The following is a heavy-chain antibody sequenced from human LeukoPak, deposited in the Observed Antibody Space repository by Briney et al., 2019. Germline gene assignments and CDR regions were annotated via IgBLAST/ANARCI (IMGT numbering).Heavy chain of an antibody. V-gene: IGHV1-69*05. J-gene: IGHJ4*02. CDR3: AASRSLQSDSSGSYHARPYYFDY. Sequence: SVKVSCKASGGTFSSYAISWVRQAPGQGLEWMGGIIPIFGTANYAQKFQGRVTITTDESTSTAYMELSSLRSEDTAVYYCAASRSLQSDSSGSYHARPYYFDYWGQGTLVTVSS. CDR1: GGTFSSYA. CDR2: IIPIFGTA. D-gene: IGHD3-22*01.